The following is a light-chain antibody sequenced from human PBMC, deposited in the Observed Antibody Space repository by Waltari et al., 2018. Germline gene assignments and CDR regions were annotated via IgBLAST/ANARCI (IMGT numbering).Light chain of an antibody. CDR1: SSDVGTYNV. CDR2: DVG. J-gene: IGLJ1*01. Sequence: QPALAQPASVSGSPGQSITIPCTGTSSDVGTYNVVSWYQQHSGKAPNVIIFDVGKRPSGVPNRFSGSTSGNTASLTISGLQTDDEADYYCCAYASSSVPYVFGSGTKVTVL. V-gene: IGLV2-23*02. CDR3: CAYASSSVPYV.